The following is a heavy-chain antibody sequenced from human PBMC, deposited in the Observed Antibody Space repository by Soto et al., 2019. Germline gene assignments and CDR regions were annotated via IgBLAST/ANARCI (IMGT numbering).Heavy chain of an antibody. D-gene: IGHD3-3*01. CDR3: ATTIPDYDPFRSPPDY. CDR2: VHAGNDNT. J-gene: IGHJ4*02. Sequence: QVQLVQSGAEVKKPGASVQVSCKASGYTFTYYAIHWVRQAPGQRLEWMGRVHAGNDNTKYSQKCQDRVTITRDTSASTAYMELSSLRPEDTAVYYCATTIPDYDPFRSPPDYWGQGTLVTVSS. V-gene: IGHV1-3*01. CDR1: GYTFTYYA.